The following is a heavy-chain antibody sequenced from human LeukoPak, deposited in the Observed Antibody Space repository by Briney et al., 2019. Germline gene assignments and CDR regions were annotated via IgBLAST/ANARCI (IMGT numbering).Heavy chain of an antibody. CDR3: ARRGMYNWFDP. D-gene: IGHD5-12*01. J-gene: IGHJ5*02. CDR1: GGSVSSGSYY. V-gene: IGHV4-61*01. CDR2: IYYSGST. Sequence: PSETLSLTCTVSGGSVSSGSYYWSWIRQPPGKGLEWIGYIYYSGSTNYNPSLKSRVTISVDTSKNQFSLKLSSVTAADTAVYYCARRGMYNWFDPWGQGTLVTVSS.